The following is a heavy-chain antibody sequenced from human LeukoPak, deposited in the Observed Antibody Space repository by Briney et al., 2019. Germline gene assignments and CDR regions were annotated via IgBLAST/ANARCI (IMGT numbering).Heavy chain of an antibody. Sequence: PSETLSLTCAVYGGSFSDYYWSWIRQPPGKGLEWIGEINHSGSTNYNPSLKSRVTISVDTPKNQLSLKLSSVTAADTAVYYCASHVLLWFGELWSNWFDPWGQGTLVTVSS. CDR3: ASHVLLWFGELWSNWFDP. V-gene: IGHV4-34*01. CDR2: INHSGST. J-gene: IGHJ5*02. CDR1: GGSFSDYY. D-gene: IGHD3-10*01.